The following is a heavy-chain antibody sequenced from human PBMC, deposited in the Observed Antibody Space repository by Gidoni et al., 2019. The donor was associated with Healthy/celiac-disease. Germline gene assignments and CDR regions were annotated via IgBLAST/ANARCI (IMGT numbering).Heavy chain of an antibody. V-gene: IGHV3-9*01. CDR2: ISWNSGSI. CDR3: AKDIERAVAGTDAFDI. Sequence: EVQLVESGGGLVQPGRSLRLSCAASGFTFDDYAMHWVRQAPGTGLEWVSGISWNSGSIGYADSVKGRFTISRDNAKNSLYLQMNSLRAEDTALYYCAKDIERAVAGTDAFDIWGQGTMVTVSS. CDR1: GFTFDDYA. D-gene: IGHD6-19*01. J-gene: IGHJ3*02.